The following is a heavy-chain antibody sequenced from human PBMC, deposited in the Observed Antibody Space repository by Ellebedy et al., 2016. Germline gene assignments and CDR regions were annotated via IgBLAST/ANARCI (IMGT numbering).Heavy chain of an antibody. V-gene: IGHV3-48*01. CDR2: ISSSSSTI. CDR1: GFTFSSYS. CDR3: AKDRDDAGDFVFDS. D-gene: IGHD4-17*01. Sequence: GGSLRLSXAASGFTFSSYSMNWVRQAPGKGLEWVSSISSSSSTIYYADSVKGRFTISRDDPKSTLYLQMNNLRAEDTAVYYCAKDRDDAGDFVFDSWGQGTLVTVSS. J-gene: IGHJ4*02.